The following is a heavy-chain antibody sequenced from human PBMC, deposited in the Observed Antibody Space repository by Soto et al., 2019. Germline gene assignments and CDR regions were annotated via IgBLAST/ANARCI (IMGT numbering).Heavy chain of an antibody. D-gene: IGHD2-2*01. Sequence: GGSLRLSCAASGFTFSSYTMSWVRQAPGKGLEWVSVISGSGGSPYYADSVQGRFTISRDNPKNTLYLQMNSLRAEDTAIYYCAKTRCSSTTCYVPDYWGQGTLVTVSS. J-gene: IGHJ4*02. CDR1: GFTFSSYT. V-gene: IGHV3-23*01. CDR2: ISGSGGSP. CDR3: AKTRCSSTTCYVPDY.